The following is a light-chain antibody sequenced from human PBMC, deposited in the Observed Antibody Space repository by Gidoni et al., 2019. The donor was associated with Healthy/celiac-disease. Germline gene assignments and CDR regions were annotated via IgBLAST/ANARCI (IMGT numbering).Light chain of an antibody. J-gene: IGLJ2*01. CDR1: TGEVTSGYY. V-gene: IGLV7-43*01. Sequence: QTVVTQEPSLTVSPGGTVTLTCASSTGEVTSGYYPNWFQQKPGQAPRALIYSTSNKHPWTPARFSGSLLGGKAALTLSGVQPEDEAEYYCLLYYGGAPVFGGGTKLTVL. CDR2: STS. CDR3: LLYYGGAPV.